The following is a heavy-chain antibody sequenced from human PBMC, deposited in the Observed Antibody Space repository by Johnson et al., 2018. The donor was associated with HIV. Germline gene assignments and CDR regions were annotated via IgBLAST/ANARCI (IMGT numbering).Heavy chain of an antibody. D-gene: IGHD5-18*01. CDR1: GIIVTGNF. CDR2: ISWDSGSI. CDR3: ARAYTYGAFDI. Sequence: VQLVESGGGVVQPGGSLRLSCAASGIIVTGNFMSWVRQAPGKGLDWVSGISWDSGSIGYADSVKGRFIISRDNSKSTLYLQMNSLRAEDTAVYYCARAYTYGAFDIWGQGTTVTISS. J-gene: IGHJ3*02. V-gene: IGHV3-66*01.